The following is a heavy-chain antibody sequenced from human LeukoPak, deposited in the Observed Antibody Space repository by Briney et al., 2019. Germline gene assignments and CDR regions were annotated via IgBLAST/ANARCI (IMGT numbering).Heavy chain of an antibody. Sequence: GRSLTLSCAASGFTFSSYVIHWVRQAPGKGLEWVAVIWYDGSNRYFADSVKGRLSIPRDNSKNTVYLHMNSLRAEDTAAYYCARDLDGSGYYYVGDAFDFWGQGTRVIVSS. V-gene: IGHV3-33*01. D-gene: IGHD3-22*01. CDR3: ARDLDGSGYYYVGDAFDF. J-gene: IGHJ3*01. CDR2: IWYDGSNR. CDR1: GFTFSSYV.